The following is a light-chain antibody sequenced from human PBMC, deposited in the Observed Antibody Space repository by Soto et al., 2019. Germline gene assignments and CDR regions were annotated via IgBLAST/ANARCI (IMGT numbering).Light chain of an antibody. V-gene: IGKV3-20*01. J-gene: IGKJ4*01. Sequence: EIVLTQSPGTLSLSPGERATLSCRASQSVTRSYLAWYQQKPGQAPRLLIYGASSRATGIPERFSGSGSGTDFTLSISRLEPEEFAVYYCHQYGSSPLTFGGVTQVEI. CDR2: GAS. CDR3: HQYGSSPLT. CDR1: QSVTRSY.